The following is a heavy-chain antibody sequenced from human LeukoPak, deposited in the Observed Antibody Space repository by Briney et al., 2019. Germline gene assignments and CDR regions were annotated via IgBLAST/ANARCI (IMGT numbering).Heavy chain of an antibody. V-gene: IGHV3-30-3*01. CDR3: ARGYRAGTVDTGIITADDYYMDV. Sequence: PGGSLRLSCAAPGFTFSSYAMHWVRQAPGKGLEWVAVISYDGSNKYYADSVKGRFTISRDNSKNTLYLQMNSLRAEGTAVYYCARGYRAGTVDTGIITADDYYMDVWGKGTTVTVSS. J-gene: IGHJ6*03. D-gene: IGHD5-18*01. CDR2: ISYDGSNK. CDR1: GFTFSSYA.